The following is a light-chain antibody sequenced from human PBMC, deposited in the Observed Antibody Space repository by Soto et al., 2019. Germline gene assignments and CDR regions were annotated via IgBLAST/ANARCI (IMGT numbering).Light chain of an antibody. Sequence: EIVLTQSPGTLSLSPGERATLSCRASQSVSSSYLAWYQQKPGQAPRLLIYGASSRATGIPDRFSGSGSGTDLTLTISSLEPEDFAVYYCQQYGSSPVYTFGQGTKLEIK. CDR1: QSVSSSY. CDR2: GAS. J-gene: IGKJ2*01. V-gene: IGKV3-20*01. CDR3: QQYGSSPVYT.